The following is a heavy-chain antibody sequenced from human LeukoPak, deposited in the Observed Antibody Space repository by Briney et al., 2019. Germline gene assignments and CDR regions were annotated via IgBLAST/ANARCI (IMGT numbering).Heavy chain of an antibody. CDR3: ARGGDYDILTGPHDY. J-gene: IGHJ4*02. Sequence: GGSLRLSCAVSGFTFSGSGMHWVRQAPGKGLEWVALIWYDGSNKYYADSVKGRFTISRDNSKNTLYLQMNSLRAEDTAVYYCARGGDYDILTGPHDYWGQGTLVTVSS. V-gene: IGHV3-33*01. CDR2: IWYDGSNK. D-gene: IGHD3-9*01. CDR1: GFTFSGSG.